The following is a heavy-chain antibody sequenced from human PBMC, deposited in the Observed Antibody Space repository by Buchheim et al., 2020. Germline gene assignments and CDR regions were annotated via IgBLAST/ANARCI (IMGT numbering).Heavy chain of an antibody. D-gene: IGHD3-22*01. V-gene: IGHV4-39*01. CDR2: IYYSGST. Sequence: QLQLQGSGPGLVKPSETLSLTCTVSGGSIDSSSYYWDWIRQPPGKGLEWIGNIYYSGSTYYNPSLKSRVTISVDTSKNQFSLNLRSVTATDTAVYYCARRYGSGYSGMDVWGQGTT. J-gene: IGHJ6*02. CDR1: GGSIDSSSYY. CDR3: ARRYGSGYSGMDV.